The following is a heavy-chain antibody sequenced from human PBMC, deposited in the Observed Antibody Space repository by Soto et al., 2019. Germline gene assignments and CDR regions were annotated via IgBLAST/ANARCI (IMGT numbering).Heavy chain of an antibody. CDR3: ARYHDIVVVPAAKGSWFDP. CDR1: GGSFSGYY. V-gene: IGHV4-34*01. J-gene: IGHJ5*02. Sequence: SETLSLTCAVYGGSFSGYYWSWIRQPPRKGLEWIGEINHSGSTNYNPSLKSRVTISVDTSKNQFSLKLSSVTAADTAVYYCARYHDIVVVPAAKGSWFDPWGQGTLVTVSS. D-gene: IGHD2-2*01. CDR2: INHSGST.